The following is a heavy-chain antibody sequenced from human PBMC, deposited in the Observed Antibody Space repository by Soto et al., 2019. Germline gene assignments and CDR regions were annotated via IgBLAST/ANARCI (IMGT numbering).Heavy chain of an antibody. CDR3: AIHPYGWVRYYYSGMEV. V-gene: IGHV5-10-1*01. CDR2: IDPSDSYT. D-gene: IGHD3-10*01. Sequence: VRQKQKKGREWMGRIDPSDSYTNYSPSFQGHVTISADKSISTAYLQWSSLKASDTAMYYCAIHPYGWVRYYYSGMEVWGQGTTVLVSS. J-gene: IGHJ6*01.